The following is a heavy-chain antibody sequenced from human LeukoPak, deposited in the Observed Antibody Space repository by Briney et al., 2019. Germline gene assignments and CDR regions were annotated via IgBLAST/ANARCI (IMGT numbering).Heavy chain of an antibody. CDR3: ARHIQGANVCDY. CDR1: GGSISSSNSY. D-gene: IGHD2-21*01. J-gene: IGHJ4*02. CDR2: LSNSGCT. V-gene: IGHV4-39*01. Sequence: SETLSLTCTVSGGSISSSNSYWGWIRHPPGKGLEWIGTLSNSGCTYYNPSLKSRITISVDTSKSQFSLRLSSVNAADTALYYCARHIQGANVCDYWGQGTLVTVPS.